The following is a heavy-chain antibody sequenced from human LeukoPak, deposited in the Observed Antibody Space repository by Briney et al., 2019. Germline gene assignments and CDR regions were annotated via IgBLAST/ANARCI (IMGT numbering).Heavy chain of an antibody. CDR3: ARDGDLRWLGGYFDC. CDR2: TSGSGGST. D-gene: IGHD3-10*01. J-gene: IGHJ4*02. CDR1: GFTFSSYA. Sequence: GGSLRLSCATSGFTFSSYAMNWVRQAPGKGLEWVSATSGSGGSTYYADSVKGRFTISRDNSKNTLYLQMNSLRAEDTAVYYCARDGDLRWLGGYFDCWGQGTLVTVSS. V-gene: IGHV3-23*01.